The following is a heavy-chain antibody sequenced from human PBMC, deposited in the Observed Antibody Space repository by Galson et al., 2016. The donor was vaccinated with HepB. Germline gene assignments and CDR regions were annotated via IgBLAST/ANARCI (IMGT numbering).Heavy chain of an antibody. CDR3: ARDGHFHHPDY. V-gene: IGHV3-33*01. CDR2: IWFDGNND. J-gene: IGHJ4*02. CDR1: GFSFSTYG. Sequence: SLRLSCAASGFSFSTYGMHWVRQAPGKGLEWVALIWFDGNNDNYADSVKGRFTISRDNLKSTLYLQMNRLTAEDTAVYYCARDGHFHHPDYWGQGTLVTVSS.